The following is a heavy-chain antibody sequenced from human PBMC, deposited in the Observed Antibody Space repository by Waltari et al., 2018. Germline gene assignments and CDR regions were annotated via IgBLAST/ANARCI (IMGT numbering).Heavy chain of an antibody. Sequence: EVQLVESGGGLVKPGGSLRLSCAASGFTFSSYSMNWVRQAPGKGLEWVSSISRSSSYIYYADSVKGRFTISRDNAKNSLYLQMNSLRAEDTAVYYCARDHPAGLGGYEYWGQGTLVTVSS. CDR3: ARDHPAGLGGYEY. J-gene: IGHJ4*02. V-gene: IGHV3-21*01. CDR2: ISRSSSYI. CDR1: GFTFSSYS. D-gene: IGHD5-12*01.